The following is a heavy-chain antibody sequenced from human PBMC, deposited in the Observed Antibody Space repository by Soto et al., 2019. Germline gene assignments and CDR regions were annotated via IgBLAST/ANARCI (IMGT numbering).Heavy chain of an antibody. J-gene: IGHJ4*02. Sequence: ASVKVSCKASGGTFSSYATSWGRQAPGQGLEWMGGIIPIFGTANYAHKFQVRVTITADESTKTAYMELSSLRSEDTAVYYCARDTGPGARVVVPALDWGQGTLVTVSS. V-gene: IGHV1-69*13. CDR3: ARDTGPGARVVVPALD. D-gene: IGHD2-2*01. CDR1: GGTFSSYA. CDR2: IIPIFGTA.